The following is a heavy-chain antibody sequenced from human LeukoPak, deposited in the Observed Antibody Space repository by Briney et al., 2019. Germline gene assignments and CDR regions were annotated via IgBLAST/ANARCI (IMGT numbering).Heavy chain of an antibody. D-gene: IGHD3-10*01. V-gene: IGHV4-59*01. CDR2: IYYGGST. Sequence: SETLSLTCTVSGGSISSYYWSWIRQPPGKGLEWIGYIYYGGSTNYNPSLKSRVTISVDTSKNQFSLQLSSVTAADTAVYYCARGSYGSGSYYPLLDYWGQGTLVTVSS. J-gene: IGHJ4*02. CDR3: ARGSYGSGSYYPLLDY. CDR1: GGSISSYY.